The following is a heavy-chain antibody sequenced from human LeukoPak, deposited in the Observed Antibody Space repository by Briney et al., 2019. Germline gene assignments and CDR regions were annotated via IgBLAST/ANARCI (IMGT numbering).Heavy chain of an antibody. CDR2: ISGSGGST. CDR3: AKVSLGTAMTS. CDR1: GFTFSTYA. V-gene: IGHV3-23*01. D-gene: IGHD5-18*01. J-gene: IGHJ5*02. Sequence: GGSLRLSCAASGFTFSTYAMSWVRQAPGKGLDWLSAISGSGGSTYYADSVKGRFTISRDNSKNTLHLQLDSLRAEDTAVYYCAKVSLGTAMTSWGQGTLVTVSS.